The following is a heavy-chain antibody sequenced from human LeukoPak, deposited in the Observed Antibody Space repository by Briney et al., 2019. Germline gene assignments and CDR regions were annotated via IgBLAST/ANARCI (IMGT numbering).Heavy chain of an antibody. CDR3: ARDNDVADFDY. CDR2: ISSSSSYI. Sequence: GGTLRLSCAASGFSIGSYSMNWVRQAPGKGLEWVSSISSSSSYIYYADSEKRRFTISKANAKNSPHLQNNSLRAEDTAVYYCARDNDVADFDYWGEGTLVTVSS. V-gene: IGHV3-21*01. J-gene: IGHJ4*02. CDR1: GFSIGSYS. D-gene: IGHD2-8*01.